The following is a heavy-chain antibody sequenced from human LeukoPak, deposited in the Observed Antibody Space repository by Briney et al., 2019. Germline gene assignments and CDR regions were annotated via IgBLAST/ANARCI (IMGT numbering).Heavy chain of an antibody. CDR1: GYTLTSYD. CDR3: ARFFGDSSGYYADY. D-gene: IGHD3-22*01. Sequence: ASVKVSCKASGYTLTSYDINWVRQATGQGLEWMGWMNPNSGNTGYAQKFQGRVTMTRNTSISTAYMELSSLRSEDTAVYYCARFFGDSSGYYADYWGQGTLVTVYS. J-gene: IGHJ4*02. CDR2: MNPNSGNT. V-gene: IGHV1-8*01.